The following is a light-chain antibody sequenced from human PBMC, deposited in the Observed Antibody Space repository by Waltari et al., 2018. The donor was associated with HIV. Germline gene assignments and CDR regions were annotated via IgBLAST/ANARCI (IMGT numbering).Light chain of an antibody. CDR3: CSYAGSGTFVV. V-gene: IGLV2-23*02. J-gene: IGLJ3*02. Sequence: QSALTQPASVSGSPGQSITLSCSGTRSDIGSYDLVSWYQHFPGKAPKRILYAVNERPSGVSPRYSGSKSGNTASLVISGLQSEDEADYYCCSYAGSGTFVVFGGGTRLTV. CDR2: AVN. CDR1: RSDIGSYDL.